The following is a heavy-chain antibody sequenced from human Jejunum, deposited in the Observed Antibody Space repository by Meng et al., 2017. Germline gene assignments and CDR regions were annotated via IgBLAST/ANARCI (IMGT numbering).Heavy chain of an antibody. Sequence: QGELVQSGAEVKKPGASMKVSCKASGYPFDRFGVSWIRQAPGQGLEWVGWISAYTGKTDYAQKFQGRVLMTAETSTTTVYMELTSLTSDDTAVYYCARDKYAYALGYFDYWGQGTLVTVSS. V-gene: IGHV1-18*01. CDR3: ARDKYAYALGYFDY. CDR2: ISAYTGKT. CDR1: GYPFDRFG. J-gene: IGHJ4*02. D-gene: IGHD2-2*01.